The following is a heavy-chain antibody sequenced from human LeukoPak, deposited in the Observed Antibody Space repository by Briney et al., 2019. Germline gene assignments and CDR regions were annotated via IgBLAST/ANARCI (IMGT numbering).Heavy chain of an antibody. CDR1: GFTFSSYA. Sequence: GGSLRLSCAASGFTFSSYAMSWVRQAPGKGLEWGSAISGGGGSTHYADSVKGRFTISRDNSKNTLYRQMSSLRAGDTAVYYCAKSSYYDSSGYYREYYFDYWGQGTLITVSS. CDR3: AKSSYYDSSGYYREYYFDY. V-gene: IGHV3-23*01. CDR2: ISGGGGST. D-gene: IGHD3-22*01. J-gene: IGHJ4*02.